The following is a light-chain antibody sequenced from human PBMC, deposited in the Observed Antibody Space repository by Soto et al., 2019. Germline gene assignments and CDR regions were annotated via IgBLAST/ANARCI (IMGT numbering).Light chain of an antibody. J-gene: IGLJ3*02. CDR2: EVS. CDR1: SSDVGTYNL. CDR3: CSYARGSTWV. Sequence: QSALTQPASVSGSPGQSITISCTGASSDVGTYNLVSWYQQHPGTAPNLMIYEVSKRPSGVSNRFSGSKSGNTASLTISGLQAEDEADYYCCSYARGSTWVFGGGTKLTVL. V-gene: IGLV2-23*02.